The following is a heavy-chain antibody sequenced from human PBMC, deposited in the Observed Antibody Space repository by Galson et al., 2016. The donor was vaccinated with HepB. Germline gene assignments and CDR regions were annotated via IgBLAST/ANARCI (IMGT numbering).Heavy chain of an antibody. CDR3: ARTDGTYFDY. D-gene: IGHD1-14*01. CDR1: GFSLSSTGMR. V-gene: IGHV2-70*04. Sequence: PALVKPTQTLTLTCTFSGFSLSSTGMRVSWIRQPPGKALEWLARIDWDDDKFYSTSLKTRLTISKDTSKNQVVLTVTNMDPVDTATYYCARTDGTYFDYWGQGTLVTVCS. J-gene: IGHJ4*02. CDR2: IDWDDDK.